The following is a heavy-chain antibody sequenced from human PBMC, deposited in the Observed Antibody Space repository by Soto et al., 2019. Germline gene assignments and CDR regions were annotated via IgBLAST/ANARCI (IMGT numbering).Heavy chain of an antibody. CDR3: ARPSTGDYSSNINWFDP. V-gene: IGHV3-21*01. J-gene: IGHJ5*02. D-gene: IGHD6-13*01. CDR1: GFTFSSYS. Sequence: GGSLRLSCAASGFTFSSYSMNWVRQAPGKGLEWVSSISSSSSYIYYADSVKGRFTISRDNAKNSLYLQMNSLRAEDTAVYYCARPSTGDYSSNINWFDPWGQGTLVTVSS. CDR2: ISSSSSYI.